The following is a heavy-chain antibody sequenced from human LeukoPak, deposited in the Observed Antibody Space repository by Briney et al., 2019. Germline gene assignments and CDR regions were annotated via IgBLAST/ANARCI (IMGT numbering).Heavy chain of an antibody. J-gene: IGHJ4*02. CDR1: TSSISSYYY. CDR2: LYHGGNT. Sequence: SETLSLTCTVPTSSISSYYYWGWIRQPPGKGLEWIGSLYHGGNTYYNPSLKSRVTISVDTSKTQFSLRLSSVTAADTAVYYCARRTADHVPFDYWGQGTLVTVSS. V-gene: IGHV4-38-2*02. CDR3: ARRTADHVPFDY. D-gene: IGHD1-14*01.